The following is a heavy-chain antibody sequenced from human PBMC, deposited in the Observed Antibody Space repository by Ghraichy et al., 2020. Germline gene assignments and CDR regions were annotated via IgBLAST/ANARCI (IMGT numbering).Heavy chain of an antibody. Sequence: GESLNIPCEASGFTFNNYCMTWVRQAPGKGLEWVANIKQDGSEKNYVDSVKGRFTISRDNAKKSLYLQMDSLRVEDTAVYYCSREGITFRSLDTWGQGTLVTVSS. D-gene: IGHD1-26*01. V-gene: IGHV3-7*01. CDR2: IKQDGSEK. CDR3: SREGITFRSLDT. J-gene: IGHJ5*02. CDR1: GFTFNNYC.